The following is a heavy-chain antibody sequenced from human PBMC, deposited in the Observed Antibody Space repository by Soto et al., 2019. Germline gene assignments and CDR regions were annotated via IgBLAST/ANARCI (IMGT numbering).Heavy chain of an antibody. CDR3: AMVDVYVTPSPQDV. CDR2: INAYNGNT. J-gene: IGHJ6*02. Sequence: QVQLVLSGAEVKNRGASVKVSCKASGYRFTSYGIGWVRQAPGQGLEWMGWINAYNGNTNYAQNLQGRVTLTTDTSTSTAYMELRSLRSNDTAVFYCAMVDVYVTPSPQDVWGQGTTVTVSS. V-gene: IGHV1-18*01. CDR1: GYRFTSYG. D-gene: IGHD3-16*01.